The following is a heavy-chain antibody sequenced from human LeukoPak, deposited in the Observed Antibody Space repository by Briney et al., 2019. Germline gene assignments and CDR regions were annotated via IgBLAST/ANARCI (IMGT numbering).Heavy chain of an antibody. V-gene: IGHV3-23*01. CDR2: VSSSGGGT. D-gene: IGHD3-10*01. CDR3: AKDRFGYNNSPGEIDY. CDR1: GFMFSSYA. Sequence: SGGSLRLSCAASGFMFSSYAMTWVRQAPGKGLEWVSAVSSSGGGTYYADSVKGRFTISRDNSKNTLYLQMNSLRAEDTAVYYCAKDRFGYNNSPGEIDYWGQGTLVTVSS. J-gene: IGHJ4*02.